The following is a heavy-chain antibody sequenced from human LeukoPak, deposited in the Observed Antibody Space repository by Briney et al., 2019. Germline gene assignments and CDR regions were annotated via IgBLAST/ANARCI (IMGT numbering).Heavy chain of an antibody. CDR1: GASISSYY. Sequence: SETPSLTCTVSGASISSYYWSWIRQPAGKGLEWIGRIYTSGSTNYNPSLKSRVTMSVDTSKNQFSLKLSSVTAADTAVYYCARDSAYSSSYDYWGQETLVTVSS. CDR3: ARDSAYSSSYDY. D-gene: IGHD6-6*01. V-gene: IGHV4-4*07. CDR2: IYTSGST. J-gene: IGHJ4*02.